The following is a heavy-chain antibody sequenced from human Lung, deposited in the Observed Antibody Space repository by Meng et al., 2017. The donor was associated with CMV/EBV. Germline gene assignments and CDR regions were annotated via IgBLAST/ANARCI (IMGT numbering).Heavy chain of an antibody. CDR2: INWNSGST. J-gene: IGHJ6*02. D-gene: IGHD6-13*01. Sequence: GGSXRLXCAASGFTFDDYGMSWVRQAPGKGLEWVSGINWNSGSTGFADSVKGRFTISRDNAKNSLYLQMNSLRAGDTALYYCARGLRAAANYYYYGMDVWXQGTXVTVAS. CDR3: ARGLRAAANYYYYGMDV. CDR1: GFTFDDYG. V-gene: IGHV3-20*04.